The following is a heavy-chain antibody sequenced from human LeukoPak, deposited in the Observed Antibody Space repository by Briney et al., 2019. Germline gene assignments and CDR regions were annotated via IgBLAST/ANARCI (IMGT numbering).Heavy chain of an antibody. CDR2: IYHSGTT. CDR1: GYSISSGYY. D-gene: IGHD6-19*01. Sequence: SETLSLTCAVSGYSISSGYYWGWIRPPPGKGLEWIGSIYHSGTTYYNPSLKSRVTMSVDTSKNQFSLKLSSVTAADTAVYYCARESSGWFFFDYWGQGTLVTVSS. V-gene: IGHV4-38-2*02. J-gene: IGHJ4*02. CDR3: ARESSGWFFFDY.